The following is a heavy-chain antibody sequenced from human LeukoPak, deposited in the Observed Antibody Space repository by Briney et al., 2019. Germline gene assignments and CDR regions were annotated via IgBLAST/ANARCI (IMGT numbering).Heavy chain of an antibody. CDR2: VSSSGSTI. D-gene: IGHD3-10*01. J-gene: IGHJ4*02. V-gene: IGHV3-11*04. Sequence: GGSLRISCAASGFTFSDYYMSWIRQGPGKGLAWVSYVSSSGSTIYSAESVKGRFPISRDHATNSLYLLLKRLRAEDHAVCTCARWGVSGRDHFFDYGGQGTLVTVSS. CDR1: GFTFSDYY. CDR3: ARWGVSGRDHFFDY.